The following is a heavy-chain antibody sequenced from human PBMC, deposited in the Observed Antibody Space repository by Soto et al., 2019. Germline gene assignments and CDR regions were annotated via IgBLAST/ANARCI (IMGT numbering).Heavy chain of an antibody. D-gene: IGHD6-13*01. V-gene: IGHV5-10-1*01. CDR3: ARLMGLSSSWVDY. CDR2: IDPSDSYT. J-gene: IGHJ4*02. Sequence: GESLKISCKGSGYSFTSYWISWVRQMPGKGLEWMGRIDPSDSYTNYSPSFQGHVTISAAKSISTAYLQWSSLKASDTAMYYCARLMGLSSSWVDYWGQGTLVTVSS. CDR1: GYSFTSYW.